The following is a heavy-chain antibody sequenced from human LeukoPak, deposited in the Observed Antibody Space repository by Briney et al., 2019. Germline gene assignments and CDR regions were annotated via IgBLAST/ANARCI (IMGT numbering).Heavy chain of an antibody. Sequence: PGGSLRLSCAVSGFTFSSYAMHWVRQAPGKGLEWVAIILYDGSKEYYADSVKGRLTISRDNSKNTLYLQMNSLRPEDTAVYYCARDRGLLDGSSGWYFDYWGQGTLVTVSS. D-gene: IGHD6-19*01. V-gene: IGHV3-30-3*01. CDR1: GFTFSSYA. CDR2: ILYDGSKE. J-gene: IGHJ4*02. CDR3: ARDRGLLDGSSGWYFDY.